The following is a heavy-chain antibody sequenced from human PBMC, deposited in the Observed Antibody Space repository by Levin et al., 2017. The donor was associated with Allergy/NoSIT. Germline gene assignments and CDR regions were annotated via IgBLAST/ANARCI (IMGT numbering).Heavy chain of an antibody. Sequence: VASVKVSCKASGGTFSSYAISWVRQAPGQGLEWMGGITPIFGTANYAQKFQGRVTITADESTSTAYMELSSLRSEDTAVYYCARDSTDDSSGYYLLNDAFDIWGQGTMVTVSS. V-gene: IGHV1-69*13. D-gene: IGHD3-22*01. CDR1: GGTFSSYA. J-gene: IGHJ3*02. CDR3: ARDSTDDSSGYYLLNDAFDI. CDR2: ITPIFGTA.